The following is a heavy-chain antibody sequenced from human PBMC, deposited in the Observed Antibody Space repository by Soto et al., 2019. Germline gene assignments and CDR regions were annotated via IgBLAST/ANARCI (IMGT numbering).Heavy chain of an antibody. Sequence: QVQLVQSGAEVKKPGSSVKVSCKASGDTFSTYTITWMRQAPGQGREWMGGIIPRSATSNYAQKFQGRVTIPSDESTNTAYMELSGVRSEDTAVYYCAREGLVLVPTTVNSDYYYYALDVWGQGTTVTVSS. CDR2: IIPRSATS. D-gene: IGHD2-2*01. J-gene: IGHJ6*02. CDR3: AREGLVLVPTTVNSDYYYYALDV. CDR1: GDTFSTYT. V-gene: IGHV1-69*05.